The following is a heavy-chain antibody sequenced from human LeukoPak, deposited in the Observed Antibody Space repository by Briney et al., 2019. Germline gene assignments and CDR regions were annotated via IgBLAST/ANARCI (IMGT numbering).Heavy chain of an antibody. CDR1: GFSFRSYA. Sequence: QPGGSLRLSCAASGFSFRSYAMSWVRQAPGKGLEWVSAISGSGGSTYYADSVKGRFTISRDNSKNTLYLQMNSLRAEDTAVYYCAKHYDYADYFDRWGHRTLVTVSS. CDR3: AKHYDYADYFDR. CDR2: ISGSGGST. V-gene: IGHV3-23*01. D-gene: IGHD4-17*01. J-gene: IGHJ5*02.